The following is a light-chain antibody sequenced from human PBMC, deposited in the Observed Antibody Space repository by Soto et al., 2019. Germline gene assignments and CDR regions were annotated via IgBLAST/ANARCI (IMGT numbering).Light chain of an antibody. J-gene: IGKJ1*01. CDR1: QSVSRN. CDR2: GAS. CDR3: QQYNNWPRRT. Sequence: EIVMTQSPATLSVSPGERATLSCSAIQSVSRNLAWYQQKPGQAPRLLIYGASTRANGIPARFSGSGSGTELTLTISSLQSEDFAVYYCQQYNNWPRRTFGQGTQVDIK. V-gene: IGKV3-15*01.